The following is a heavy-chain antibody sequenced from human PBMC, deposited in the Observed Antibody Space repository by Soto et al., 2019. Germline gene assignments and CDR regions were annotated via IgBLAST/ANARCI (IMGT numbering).Heavy chain of an antibody. J-gene: IGHJ4*02. Sequence: ASVKVSCKVSGYTLTELSMHWVRQAPGKGLEWMGGFDPEDGETIYAQKFQGRVTMTEDTSTDTAYMELSSLRSEDTAVYYCATKPLLGGSYYDPWSYWGQGTLVTVSS. CDR3: ATKPLLGGSYYDPWSY. CDR1: GYTLTELS. CDR2: FDPEDGET. V-gene: IGHV1-24*01. D-gene: IGHD1-26*01.